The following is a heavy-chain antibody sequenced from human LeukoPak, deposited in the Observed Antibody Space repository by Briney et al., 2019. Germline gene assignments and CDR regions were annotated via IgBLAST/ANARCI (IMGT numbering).Heavy chain of an antibody. V-gene: IGHV3-53*01. D-gene: IGHD3-3*01. J-gene: IGHJ4*02. CDR2: IYGDGRI. CDR3: ARGRGLGVASPYFDY. CDR1: GFTVSSYY. Sequence: GGSLRLSCVASGFTVSSYYMIWVRQAPGKGLERVSVIYGDGRIRYADSVRGRFTISRDNSRNTLYLQMNNLRVEDTAVYYCARGRGLGVASPYFDYWGQGTLLTVSS.